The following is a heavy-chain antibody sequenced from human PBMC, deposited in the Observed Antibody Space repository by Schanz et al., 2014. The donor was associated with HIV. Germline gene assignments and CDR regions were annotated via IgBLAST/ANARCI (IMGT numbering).Heavy chain of an antibody. CDR3: ARGYCSGGTCYSGDY. CDR1: GYTFTNYA. Sequence: QVQLVQSGTEVKKPGASVTVSCKASGYTFTNYAINWVRQAPGQGLEWMGWISNYIGNTDYAQNLQGRVTMTADTFTNIAYMELRSLTSDDTAVYYCARGYCSGGTCYSGDYWGQGTLVTVSS. D-gene: IGHD2-15*01. CDR2: ISNYIGNT. J-gene: IGHJ4*02. V-gene: IGHV1-18*01.